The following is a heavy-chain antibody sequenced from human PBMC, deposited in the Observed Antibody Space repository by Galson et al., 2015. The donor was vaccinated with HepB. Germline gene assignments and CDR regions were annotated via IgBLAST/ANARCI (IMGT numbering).Heavy chain of an antibody. CDR2: INPNSGGT. V-gene: IGHV1-2*04. J-gene: IGHJ6*02. D-gene: IGHD1-26*01. CDR3: ARGIALGATSRYYYGMDV. Sequence: SVKVSCKASGYTFTGYYMHWVRQAPGQGLEWMGWINPNSGGTNYAQKFQGWVTMTRDTSISTAYMELSRLRSDDTGVYYCARGIALGATSRYYYGMDVWGQGTTVTVSS. CDR1: GYTFTGYY.